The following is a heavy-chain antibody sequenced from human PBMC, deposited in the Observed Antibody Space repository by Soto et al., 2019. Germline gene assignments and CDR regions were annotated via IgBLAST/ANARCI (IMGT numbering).Heavy chain of an antibody. Sequence: QVQLVGSGGGVVQPGRSLRLSCAASGFTFSSYGMRWVRQAPGKGLEWVAAIWYDGSNKYYADSVKGRFTISRDNSKNTLYLQMNSLRAEDTAVYYCARDPYDYSNYVMGVYYYMDVWGKGTTVTVSS. CDR2: IWYDGSNK. J-gene: IGHJ6*03. V-gene: IGHV3-33*01. CDR3: ARDPYDYSNYVMGVYYYMDV. CDR1: GFTFSSYG. D-gene: IGHD4-4*01.